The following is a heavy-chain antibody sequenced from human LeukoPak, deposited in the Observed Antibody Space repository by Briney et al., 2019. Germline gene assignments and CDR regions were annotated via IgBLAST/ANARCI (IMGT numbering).Heavy chain of an antibody. J-gene: IGHJ5*02. Sequence: SETLSLTCTVSGGSISNYYWSWIRQPPGKGLEWIGYIYYSGNTNYNPPLKSRVTISVDTSKNQFSLKLSSVTAADTAVYYCARYSSSWYGDWFDPWGQGTLVTVSS. D-gene: IGHD6-13*01. CDR1: GGSISNYY. V-gene: IGHV4-59*01. CDR3: ARYSSSWYGDWFDP. CDR2: IYYSGNT.